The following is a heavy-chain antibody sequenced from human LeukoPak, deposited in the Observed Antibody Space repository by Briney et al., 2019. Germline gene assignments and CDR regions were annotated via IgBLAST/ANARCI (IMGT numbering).Heavy chain of an antibody. CDR3: ALVSSWYSY. J-gene: IGHJ4*02. CDR1: GGSISNYY. V-gene: IGHV4-4*07. Sequence: SETLSLTCTVSGGSISNYYWNWIRQPAGKGLEWIGRISTSGSTKYNPSLKSRVIVSVNTSKNQFSLKLSSVTAADTAVYYCALVSSWYSYWGQGTLVTVSS. D-gene: IGHD6-13*01. CDR2: ISTSGST.